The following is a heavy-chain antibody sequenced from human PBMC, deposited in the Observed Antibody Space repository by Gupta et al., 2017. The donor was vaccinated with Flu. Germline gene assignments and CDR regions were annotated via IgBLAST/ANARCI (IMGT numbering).Heavy chain of an antibody. Sequence: AIHWVRQAPGKGLEWVAVIWYDGRNKYYADSVKGRFTISRDNSKNTLFLQMNSLRAEDTAIYYCARDRGSGLSYFDYCGQGTLVTVSS. V-gene: IGHV3-33*01. D-gene: IGHD6-19*01. J-gene: IGHJ4*02. CDR1: A. CDR3: ARDRGSGLSYFDY. CDR2: IWYDGRNK.